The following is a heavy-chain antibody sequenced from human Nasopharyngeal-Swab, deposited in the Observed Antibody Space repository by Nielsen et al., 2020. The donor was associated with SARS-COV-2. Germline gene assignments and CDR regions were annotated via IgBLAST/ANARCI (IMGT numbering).Heavy chain of an antibody. V-gene: IGHV4-31*02. Sequence: WIRQPPGKGLEWIGYIYYSGSPYYNPSLKSRVTISVDTSKNQFSLKLSSVTAADTAVYYCARGAIDYYDSSGYGDWGQGTLVTVSS. D-gene: IGHD3-22*01. CDR3: ARGAIDYYDSSGYGD. J-gene: IGHJ4*02. CDR2: IYYSGSP.